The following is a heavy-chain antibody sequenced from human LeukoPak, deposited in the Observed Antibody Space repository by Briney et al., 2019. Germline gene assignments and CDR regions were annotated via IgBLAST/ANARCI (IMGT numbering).Heavy chain of an antibody. Sequence: PSETLSLTCTVSGGSISSYYWSWIRQPPGKGLEWIGYIYYSGSTNYNPSLKSRVTISVDTSKNQFSLKLSSVTAADTAVYYCAGEFGYCSSTSCLYFDYWGQGTLVTVSS. J-gene: IGHJ4*02. CDR1: GGSISSYY. CDR3: AGEFGYCSSTSCLYFDY. CDR2: IYYSGST. V-gene: IGHV4-59*01. D-gene: IGHD2-2*03.